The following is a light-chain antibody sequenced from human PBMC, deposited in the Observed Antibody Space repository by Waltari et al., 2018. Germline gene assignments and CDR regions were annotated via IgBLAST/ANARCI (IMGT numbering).Light chain of an antibody. Sequence: SYELTQPPSVSVSPGQTARTTCPGDALAKKYAYWSQQKSGQAPVLVIFEDTKRPSGIPERFSGSSSGTMATLTITGAQVEDEADYYCYSTDSSGHERVFGGGTKLTVL. CDR1: ALAKKY. V-gene: IGLV3-10*01. CDR2: EDT. J-gene: IGLJ3*02. CDR3: YSTDSSGHERV.